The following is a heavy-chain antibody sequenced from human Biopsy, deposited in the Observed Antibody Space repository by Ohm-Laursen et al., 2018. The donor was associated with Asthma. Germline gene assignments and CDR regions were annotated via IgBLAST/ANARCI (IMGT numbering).Heavy chain of an antibody. Sequence: SDTLSLTCIVSGDAMSTSGSYWGWIRQSPGKGLEWIGSIYYSGRTYYNPSLESRVTISAGTAKNHFSLKGTSVTAADTAVYYCARAVSSSSYWYFDLWGRGDLVTVSS. CDR2: IYYSGRT. D-gene: IGHD6-6*01. V-gene: IGHV4-39*02. CDR3: ARAVSSSSYWYFDL. J-gene: IGHJ2*01. CDR1: GDAMSTSGSY.